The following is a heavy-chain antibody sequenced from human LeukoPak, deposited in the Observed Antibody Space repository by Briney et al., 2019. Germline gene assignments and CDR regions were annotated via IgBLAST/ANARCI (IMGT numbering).Heavy chain of an antibody. CDR3: AFGYSHNAFDI. CDR1: GYTFTGYY. CDR2: ISLNSGGT. Sequence: ASVKVSCKASGYTFTGYYMHWVRQAPGQGLEWMGRISLNSGGTNYAQKFQGRVTMTRDTSISTAYMEMSRLRSDDTAVYYCAFGYSHNAFDIWGQGAMVTVSS. D-gene: IGHD5-12*01. V-gene: IGHV1-2*06. J-gene: IGHJ3*02.